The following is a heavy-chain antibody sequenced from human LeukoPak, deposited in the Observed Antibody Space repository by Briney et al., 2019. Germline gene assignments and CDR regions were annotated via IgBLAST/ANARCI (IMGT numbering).Heavy chain of an antibody. CDR3: ARGPIQLWIHNAMDV. D-gene: IGHD5-18*01. Sequence: GGSLRLSCSTSGFTFGDHAMSWVRQAPGKGLEWVGFISSKAYRGTTEYAPSVRGRFSISRDDSNSIAYQQMNTLQTEDTAVYYCARGPIQLWIHNAMDVWGQGTTVAVSS. CDR2: ISSKAYRGTT. CDR1: GFTFGDHA. V-gene: IGHV3-49*04. J-gene: IGHJ6*02.